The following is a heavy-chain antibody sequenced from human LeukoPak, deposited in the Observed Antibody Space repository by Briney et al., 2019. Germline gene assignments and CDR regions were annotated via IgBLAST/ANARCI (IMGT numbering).Heavy chain of an antibody. D-gene: IGHD3-22*01. Sequence: SETLSLTCTVSGGSISSYYWSWIRQPPGKGLEWIGYIYYSGSTNYNPSLKSRVTISVDTSKNQFSLKLSSVTAADTAVYYCARQLSYYHDSSGYYGYYFDYWGQGTLVTVSS. V-gene: IGHV4-59*08. CDR3: ARQLSYYHDSSGYYGYYFDY. CDR2: IYYSGST. CDR1: GGSISSYY. J-gene: IGHJ4*02.